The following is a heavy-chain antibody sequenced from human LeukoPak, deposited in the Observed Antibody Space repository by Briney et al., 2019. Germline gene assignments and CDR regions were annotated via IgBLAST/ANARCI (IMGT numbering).Heavy chain of an antibody. D-gene: IGHD5-12*01. V-gene: IGHV3-30*03. Sequence: PGGSLRLSCAASGFTFSSYGMHWVRQAPGKGLEWVAVISYDGSNKYYADSVKGRFTISRDNSKNTLYLQMNSLRAEDTAVYYCARGNSDYDNDYWGQGTLVTVSS. CDR3: ARGNSDYDNDY. CDR2: ISYDGSNK. J-gene: IGHJ4*02. CDR1: GFTFSSYG.